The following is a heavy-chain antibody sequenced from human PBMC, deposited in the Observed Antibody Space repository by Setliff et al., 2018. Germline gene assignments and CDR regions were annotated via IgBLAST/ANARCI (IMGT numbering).Heavy chain of an antibody. CDR3: ASHPRVTIFGVVAFDY. Sequence: SETLSLTCTVSGGSISSGNYYWSWIRQPAGKGLEWIGHIPTSGTTNYNPSLKSRVTISVDTSKNQFSLKLSSVTAADTAAYYCASHPRVTIFGVVAFDYWGQGTLVTVSS. D-gene: IGHD3-3*01. CDR1: GGSISSGNYY. CDR2: IPTSGTT. J-gene: IGHJ4*02. V-gene: IGHV4-61*09.